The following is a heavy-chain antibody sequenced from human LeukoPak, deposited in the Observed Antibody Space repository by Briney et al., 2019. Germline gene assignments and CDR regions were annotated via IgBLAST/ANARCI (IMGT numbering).Heavy chain of an antibody. CDR2: ISGSGRST. CDR3: AKGSGYTWNDVFDY. V-gene: IGHV3-23*01. CDR1: GFIFRSYA. Sequence: PGGSLRLPCAASGFIFRSYAMNWVRQAPGKGLEWVSGISGSGRSTYFADSVKGRFTISRDNSKNSLYLQMNSLRAEDTAVYYCAKGSGYTWNDVFDYWGQGTLATVSS. D-gene: IGHD1-1*01. J-gene: IGHJ4*02.